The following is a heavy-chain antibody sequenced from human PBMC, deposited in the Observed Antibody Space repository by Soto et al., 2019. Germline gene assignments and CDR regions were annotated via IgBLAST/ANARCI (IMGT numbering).Heavy chain of an antibody. CDR2: MYYSGSS. J-gene: IGHJ4*02. V-gene: IGHV4-59*08. D-gene: IGHD6-13*01. CDR1: GDSVTSHY. CDR3: ARVLSSSWRTFDY. Sequence: AETLSLTCSFSGDSVTSHYLTWIRQPPEKGLEWIGYMYYSGSSHYNPSLKSRVTISVDTSKNQFSLKLSSVTAADTAVYYCARVLSSSWRTFDYWGQGTLVTVSS.